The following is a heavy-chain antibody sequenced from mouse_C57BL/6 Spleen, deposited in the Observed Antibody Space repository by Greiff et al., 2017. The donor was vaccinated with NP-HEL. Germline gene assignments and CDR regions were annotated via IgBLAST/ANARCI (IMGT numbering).Heavy chain of an antibody. CDR1: GYTFTDYY. Sequence: EVQLQQSGPELVKPGASVKISCKASGYTFTDYYMNWVKQSHGKSLEWIGDINPNNGGTSYNQKFKGKATLTVDKSSSTAYMELRSLTSEDSAVYYCARSKYDERAYWYFDVWGTGTTVTVSS. V-gene: IGHV1-26*01. CDR2: INPNNGGT. J-gene: IGHJ1*03. CDR3: ARSKYDERAYWYFDV. D-gene: IGHD2-14*01.